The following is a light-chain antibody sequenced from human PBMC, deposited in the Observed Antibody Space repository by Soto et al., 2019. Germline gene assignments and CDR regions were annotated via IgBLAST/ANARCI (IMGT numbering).Light chain of an antibody. V-gene: IGLV1-44*01. J-gene: IGLJ1*01. CDR1: SSNIGSNT. CDR2: SNN. CDR3: AAWDDSLNGYV. Sequence: QSVLTQPPSASGTPGQRVTISCSGSSSNIGSNTVNWYQQLPGTAPKLLLYSNNQRPSGGPDRFSGSKSGTSASLAISGLQSEDEADYYCAAWDDSLNGYVFGTGTKLTVL.